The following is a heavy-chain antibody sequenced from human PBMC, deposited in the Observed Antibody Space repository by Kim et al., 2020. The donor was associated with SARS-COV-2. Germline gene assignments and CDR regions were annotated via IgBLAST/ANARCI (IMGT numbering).Heavy chain of an antibody. CDR3: YKTLITNNIIVTYYYY. V-gene: IGHV3-23*01. D-gene: IGHD3-3*01. CDR2: ISGSGDST. Sequence: GGSLRLSCAASGFTFSSYAMSWVRQAPGKGLEWVSGISGSGDSTYYADAAKGRFTITSANSKNKLYPQVKSQSAEDKAASYYYKTLITNNIIVTYYYY. J-gene: IGHJ6*03. CDR1: GFTFSSYA.